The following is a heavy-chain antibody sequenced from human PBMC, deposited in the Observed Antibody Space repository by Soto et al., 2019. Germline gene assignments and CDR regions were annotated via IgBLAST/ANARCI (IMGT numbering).Heavy chain of an antibody. CDR2: IKRDGSEI. Sequence: PGGSLRLSCAASGFTFSGYWMSWVRQAPGKGREWVANIKRDGSEIYYADSVKGRFTISRDNAKDSLYLQMNSLKAEDTAVYYCARAPYCTGGSCSSRVPDYWGHGTLATVSS. V-gene: IGHV3-7*03. CDR1: GFTFSGYW. CDR3: ARAPYCTGGSCSSRVPDY. J-gene: IGHJ4*01. D-gene: IGHD2-15*01.